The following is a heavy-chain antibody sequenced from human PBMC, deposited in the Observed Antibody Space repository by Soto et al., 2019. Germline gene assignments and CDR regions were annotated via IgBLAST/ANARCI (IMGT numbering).Heavy chain of an antibody. D-gene: IGHD2-2*01. CDR3: ARAVVNDDEERHY. V-gene: IGHV1-69*01. Sequence: QVQLVQSGAEVKKPGSSVKVSCKASGGTFSSYAISWVRQAPGQGLEWMGGIIPSFGTANYAQKFQGRVKITADESMSTAYMELSSLRSEATAVYYGARAVVNDDEERHYWGQGTLVTVSS. CDR1: GGTFSSYA. J-gene: IGHJ4*02. CDR2: IIPSFGTA.